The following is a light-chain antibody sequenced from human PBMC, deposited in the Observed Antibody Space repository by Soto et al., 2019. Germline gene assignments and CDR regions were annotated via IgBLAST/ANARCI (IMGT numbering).Light chain of an antibody. CDR1: QSVSRY. Sequence: EIVLTQSPATLSLSPGERATLSCRASQSVSRYLAWYQQKPGQAPRLLIYEASNRATGIPARFSGSGSGTDFTLTISSLEPEDLAVYYCQQRSNWPITFGQGTRLEIK. CDR3: QQRSNWPIT. V-gene: IGKV3-11*01. J-gene: IGKJ5*01. CDR2: EAS.